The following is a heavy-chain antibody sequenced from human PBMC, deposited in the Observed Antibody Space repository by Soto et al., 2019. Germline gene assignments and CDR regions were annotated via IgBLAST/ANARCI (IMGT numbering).Heavy chain of an antibody. CDR2: LYYGGST. V-gene: IGHV4-39*01. CDR3: ARLRGGCPADF. J-gene: IGHJ4*02. Sequence: SETLSLTCSVSGGSINSDDSFWGWVRQSPGKGLEWIGSLYYGGSTFYNPSLRSRITISVDTSRNQFSLALSSVTAADTAVYFCARLRGGCPADFWGQGTLVTVSS. D-gene: IGHD3-16*01. CDR1: GGSINSDDSF.